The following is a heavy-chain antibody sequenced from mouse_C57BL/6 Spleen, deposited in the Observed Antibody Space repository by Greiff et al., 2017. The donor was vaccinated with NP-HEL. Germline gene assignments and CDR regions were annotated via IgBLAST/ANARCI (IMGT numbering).Heavy chain of an antibody. J-gene: IGHJ2*01. CDR2: IDPEDGET. V-gene: IGHV14-2*01. Sequence: VQLQQSGAELVKPGASVKLSCTASGSNFTDYYMHWVKQRTEQGLEWIGRIDPEDGETKYATKFQGKATLTADTPSNTAYLQLSSLPSEDTAVYYCARYYDGSSYHWVAYWGQGTTLTVSA. D-gene: IGHD1-1*01. CDR3: ARYYDGSSYHWVAY. CDR1: GSNFTDYY.